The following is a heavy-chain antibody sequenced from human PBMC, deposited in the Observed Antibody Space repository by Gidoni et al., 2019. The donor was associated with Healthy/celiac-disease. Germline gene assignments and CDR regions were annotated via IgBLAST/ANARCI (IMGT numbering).Heavy chain of an antibody. CDR2: IYYSGST. J-gene: IGHJ5*02. V-gene: IGHV4-59*01. D-gene: IGHD3-3*01. Sequence: QVQLQESGPGLVKPSETLSLTCTVSGCSISSYYWSWIRQPPGKGLEWIGYIYYSGSTNYNPSLKSRVTISVDTSKNQFSLKLSSVTAADTAVYYCASTYYDFWSSRGVWFDPWGQGTLVTVSS. CDR1: GCSISSYY. CDR3: ASTYYDFWSSRGVWFDP.